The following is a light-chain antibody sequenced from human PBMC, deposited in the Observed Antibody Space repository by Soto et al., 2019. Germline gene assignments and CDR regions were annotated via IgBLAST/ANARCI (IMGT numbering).Light chain of an antibody. V-gene: IGKV4-1*01. Sequence: DIVMTQSPDSLAVSLGERATINCKSSQRVFYSSNNKNYLAWYQQKPGQPPKLLIYWASTRESGVPDRFSGSGSGTDFTLTISSLQAEDVAVYYCQQYYSTLWTFGQGTKVEIK. CDR2: WAS. CDR1: QRVFYSSNNKNY. CDR3: QQYYSTLWT. J-gene: IGKJ1*01.